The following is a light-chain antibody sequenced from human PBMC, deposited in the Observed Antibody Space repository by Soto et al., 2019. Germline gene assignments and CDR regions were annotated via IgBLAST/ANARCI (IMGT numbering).Light chain of an antibody. J-gene: IGKJ5*01. Sequence: EILLMQSPPTLSLSPGESATLSCWASQSISTYLGWYQQKPGQAPRLLIYDASNRATGIPARFSGSGSGTDFTLTISSLEPDDSAVYYCQQRSHWPPITFGQGTRLEI. CDR3: QQRSHWPPIT. V-gene: IGKV3-11*01. CDR2: DAS. CDR1: QSISTY.